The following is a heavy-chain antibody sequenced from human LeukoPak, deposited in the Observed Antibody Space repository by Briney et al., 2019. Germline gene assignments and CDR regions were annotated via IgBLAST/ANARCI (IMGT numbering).Heavy chain of an antibody. CDR2: IYYSGNT. CDR1: GDSITNSYW. CDR3: ARAGGRDFHFDS. J-gene: IGHJ4*02. D-gene: IGHD5-12*01. V-gene: IGHV4-4*02. Sequence: TTSETLSLTCAVSGDSITNSYWWTGVRQSPGKGLEWVGEIYYSGNTNYNPSLKSPVTMSVHKSKNQFSLELSSVTAADTAFYYCARAGGRDFHFDSWGQGTLVTVSS.